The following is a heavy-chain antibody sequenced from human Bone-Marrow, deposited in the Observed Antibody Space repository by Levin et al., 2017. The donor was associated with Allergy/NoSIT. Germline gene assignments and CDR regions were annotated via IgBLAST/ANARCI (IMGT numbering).Heavy chain of an antibody. J-gene: IGHJ5*02. CDR3: ARGHYYDSFVPSAYTRYNWFDP. Sequence: AASVKVSCKASGYTFTSYDINWVRQATGQGLEWMGWMNPNSGNTGYAQKFQGRVTMTRNTSISTAYMELSSLRSEDTAVYYCARGHYYDSFVPSAYTRYNWFDPWGQGTLVTVSS. CDR2: MNPNSGNT. CDR1: GYTFTSYD. D-gene: IGHD3-22*01. V-gene: IGHV1-8*01.